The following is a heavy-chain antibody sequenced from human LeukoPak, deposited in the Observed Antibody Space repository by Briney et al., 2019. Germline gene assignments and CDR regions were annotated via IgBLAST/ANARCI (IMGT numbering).Heavy chain of an antibody. CDR3: ARGTPLTRPYPTGYSSSWDRIYNWFDL. D-gene: IGHD6-13*01. J-gene: IGHJ5*02. CDR1: GGSFSGYY. Sequence: SETLSLTCAVYGGSFSGYYWSWIRQPPGKGLEWIGEINHSGSTNYNPSLKSRVTISVDTSKNQFSLKLSSVTAADTAVYYCARGTPLTRPYPTGYSSSWDRIYNWFDLWGEGTLVTVSS. CDR2: INHSGST. V-gene: IGHV4-34*01.